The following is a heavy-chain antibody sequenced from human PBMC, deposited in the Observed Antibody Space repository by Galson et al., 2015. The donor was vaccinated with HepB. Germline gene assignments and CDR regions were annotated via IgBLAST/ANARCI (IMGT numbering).Heavy chain of an antibody. D-gene: IGHD5-24*01. V-gene: IGHV1-69*02. J-gene: IGHJ5*02. CDR1: GGTFSSYT. Sequence: SVKVSCKASGGTFSSYTISWVRQAPGQGLEWMGRIIPILGIANYAQKFQGRVTITADKSTSTAYMELSSLRSEDTAVYYCAIVSRDGYNWFDPWGQGTLVTVSS. CDR3: AIVSRDGYNWFDP. CDR2: IIPILGIA.